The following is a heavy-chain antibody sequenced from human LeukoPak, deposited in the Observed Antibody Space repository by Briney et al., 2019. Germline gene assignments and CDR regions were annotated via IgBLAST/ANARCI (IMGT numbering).Heavy chain of an antibody. CDR3: ANRGYSYGYVRSEFDY. CDR2: ISGSGGST. D-gene: IGHD5-18*01. CDR1: GFTFSSYA. Sequence: GGSLRLSCAASGFTFSSYAMSWVRQAPGKGLEWVSAISGSGGSTYYADSVKGRFTISRDNSKNTLYLQMNSLRAEGTAVYYCANRGYSYGYVRSEFDYWGQGTLVTVSS. V-gene: IGHV3-23*01. J-gene: IGHJ4*02.